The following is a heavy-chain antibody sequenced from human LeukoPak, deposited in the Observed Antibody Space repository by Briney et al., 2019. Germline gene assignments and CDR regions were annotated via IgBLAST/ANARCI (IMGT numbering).Heavy chain of an antibody. CDR3: AREKWSSSWYGLGADYYGMDV. V-gene: IGHV7-4-1*02. CDR2: INTNTGNP. CDR1: GYTFTSYA. Sequence: ASVKVSCKASGYTFTSYAMNWVRQAPGQGLEWMGWINTNTGNPTYAQGFTGRFVFSLDTSVSTAYLQISSLKAEDTAVYYCAREKWSSSWYGLGADYYGMDVWGQGTTVTVSS. J-gene: IGHJ6*02. D-gene: IGHD6-13*01.